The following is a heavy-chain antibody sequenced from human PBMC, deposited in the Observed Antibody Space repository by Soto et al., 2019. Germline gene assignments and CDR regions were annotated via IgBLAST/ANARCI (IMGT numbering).Heavy chain of an antibody. CDR3: THDKGPAWQKYFFDN. CDR1: GYSFTSYW. V-gene: IGHV5-51*01. CDR2: IYPGDSDT. J-gene: IGHJ4*01. D-gene: IGHD3-22*01. Sequence: GESLKISCKGSGYSFTSYWIGWVRQMPGKGLEWMGIIYPGDSDTRYSPSFQGQVTVSRDDSKNTLYLHMSSLKTEDTAVYFCTHDKGPAWQKYFFDNWGHGTLVTVSS.